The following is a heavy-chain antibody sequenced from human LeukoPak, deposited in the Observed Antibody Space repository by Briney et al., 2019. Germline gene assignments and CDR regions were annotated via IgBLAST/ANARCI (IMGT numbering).Heavy chain of an antibody. CDR1: GYTFTSYD. V-gene: IGHV1-8*01. CDR3: ARPFSGTTDSYYYRDV. D-gene: IGHD1-26*01. J-gene: IGHJ6*03. Sequence: ASVKVSCKASGYTFTSYDINWVRQATGQGLEWMGWMNPNSGNTGYAQKFQGRVTMTKNTSITTAYMELNSLRSEDTAVYYCARPFSGTTDSYYYRDVGGKGTTVPVSS. CDR2: MNPNSGNT.